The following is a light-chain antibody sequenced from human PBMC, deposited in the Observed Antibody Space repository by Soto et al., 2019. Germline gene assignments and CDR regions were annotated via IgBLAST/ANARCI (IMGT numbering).Light chain of an antibody. CDR2: GAS. V-gene: IGKV3-15*01. CDR1: QSVGKN. CDR3: QQYDNRPPYT. J-gene: IGKJ2*01. Sequence: EIVMTQSPATLSVAPGERGTLSCRASQSVGKNLAWYQHKPGQPPRLVIYGASNRATGIPPRFSGSGSETEFTLTISSLQSEDFAVYYCQQYDNRPPYTFSQGTKVDIK.